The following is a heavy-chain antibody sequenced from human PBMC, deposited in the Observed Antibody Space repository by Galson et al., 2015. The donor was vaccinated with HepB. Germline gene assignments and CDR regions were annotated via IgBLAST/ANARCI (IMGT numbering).Heavy chain of an antibody. Sequence: SLRLSCAASGFMFGEYSMSWVRRAPGKGLEWIGFIRXEAYGGTREYAASVRGRFTISRDDSKSIAYLQMNSLKTDDTAVYYCTREPMYSNRGYYFDYWGQGIMVTVSS. CDR2: IRXEAYGGTR. CDR3: TREPMYSNRGYYFDY. CDR1: GFMFGEYS. D-gene: IGHD4-11*01. V-gene: IGHV3-49*04. J-gene: IGHJ4*02.